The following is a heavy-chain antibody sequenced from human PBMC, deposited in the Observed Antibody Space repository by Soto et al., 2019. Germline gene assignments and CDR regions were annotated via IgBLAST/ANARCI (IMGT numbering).Heavy chain of an antibody. CDR2: INAGNGNT. CDR1: GYTFTSYA. Sequence: GASVKVSCKASGYTFTSYAMHWVRQAPGQRLEWMGWINAGNGNTKYSQKFQGRVTITRDTSASTAYMELSSLRSEDTAVYYCARRPSVVAARVEYFQHWGQGTLVTVSS. D-gene: IGHD2-15*01. CDR3: ARRPSVVAARVEYFQH. V-gene: IGHV1-3*01. J-gene: IGHJ1*01.